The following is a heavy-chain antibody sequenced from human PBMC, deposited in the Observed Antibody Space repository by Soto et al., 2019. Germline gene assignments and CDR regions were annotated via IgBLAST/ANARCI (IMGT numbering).Heavy chain of an antibody. D-gene: IGHD1-20*01. J-gene: IGHJ4*02. V-gene: IGHV4-39*01. CDR1: GASISGSYYY. CDR2: VFYTGFT. Sequence: SETLSLTCAVSGASISGSYYYWAWLRQSPGKGPEWIGSVFYTGFTSYNPSLESRVSVSVDASKSQFSLKLSAVTAADTAVYYCATSQKGYNWNYFDHWGQGALVTVSS. CDR3: ATSQKGYNWNYFDH.